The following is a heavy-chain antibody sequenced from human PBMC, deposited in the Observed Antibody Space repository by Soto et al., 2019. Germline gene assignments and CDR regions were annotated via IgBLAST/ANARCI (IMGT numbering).Heavy chain of an antibody. CDR3: ARDQSADSSRYSYWWFDP. CDR1: GFIFTNYW. Sequence: ASVKVFCKTSGFIFTNYWMHWVRQAPGQGLEWMGVINPSGRSTIYAQKFQGRFTMARDTSTTTLYMELSSLKSEDTAVYYCARDQSADSSRYSYWWFDPWGQGTLVTVSS. V-gene: IGHV1-46*01. J-gene: IGHJ5*02. D-gene: IGHD3-22*01. CDR2: INPSGRST.